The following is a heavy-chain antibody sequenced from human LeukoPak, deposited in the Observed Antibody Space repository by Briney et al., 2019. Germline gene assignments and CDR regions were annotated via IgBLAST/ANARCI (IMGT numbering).Heavy chain of an antibody. J-gene: IGHJ4*02. CDR3: ARDKGGYCSSTSCYAESSFDY. V-gene: IGHV3-33*01. CDR2: IWYDGSNK. Sequence: GGSLRLSCAASGFTFSSYGMHWVRQAPGRGLEWVAVIWYDGSNKYYADSVKGRFTISRDNSKNTLYLQMNSLRAEDTAVYYCARDKGGYCSSTSCYAESSFDYWGQGTLVTVSS. CDR1: GFTFSSYG. D-gene: IGHD2-2*01.